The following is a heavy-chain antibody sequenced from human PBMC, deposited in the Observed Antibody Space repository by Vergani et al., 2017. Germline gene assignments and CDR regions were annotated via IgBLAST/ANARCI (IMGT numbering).Heavy chain of an antibody. CDR1: GLTFSSYG. CDR2: IWYDGSNK. Sequence: VQLVESGGGVVQPGRSLRLSCAASGLTFSSYGMHWVRQAPGKGLVWVAVIWYDGSNKYYEDSGKGRFTISRDNSKNTLYLQMNSLRAEGTAVYYCSMTTVTRGPQRFDYWGQGTLVTVSS. V-gene: IGHV3-33*01. CDR3: SMTTVTRGPQRFDY. J-gene: IGHJ4*02. D-gene: IGHD4-17*01.